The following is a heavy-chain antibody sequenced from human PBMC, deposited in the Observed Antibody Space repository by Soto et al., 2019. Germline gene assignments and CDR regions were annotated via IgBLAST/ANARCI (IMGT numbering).Heavy chain of an antibody. D-gene: IGHD3-10*01. CDR1: GFTVSNNY. CDR2: IYSGGYT. V-gene: IGHV3-53*01. CDR3: AGPAGGGGY. Sequence: EVQLVESGGGLIQPGGSLRLSCAVSGFTVSNNYMSWVRQAPGKGLEGVSVIYSGGYTAYGDSVKGRFTISRDNSKNTLFLQSTSLVAVVPAFFFLAGPAGGGGYWGQGTLVTVSS. J-gene: IGHJ4*02.